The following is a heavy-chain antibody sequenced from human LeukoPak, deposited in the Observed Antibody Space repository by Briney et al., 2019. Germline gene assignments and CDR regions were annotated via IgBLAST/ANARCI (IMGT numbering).Heavy chain of an antibody. CDR1: GFSSYG. J-gene: IGHJ4*02. CDR3: ARDGLSSSWYGRALDY. V-gene: IGHV3-33*01. D-gene: IGHD6-13*01. CDR2: IWYDESNK. Sequence: GGSLRLSCAASGFSSYGMHWVRQAPGKGLEWVAVIWYDESNKYYADSVKGRFTISRDNSRNTLYLQMNSLRAEDTAVYYCARDGLSSSWYGRALDYWGQGTLVTVSS.